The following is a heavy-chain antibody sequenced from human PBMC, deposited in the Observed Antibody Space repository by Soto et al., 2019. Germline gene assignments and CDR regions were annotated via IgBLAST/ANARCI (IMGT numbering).Heavy chain of an antibody. D-gene: IGHD6-13*01. CDR1: GFTFSDYY. CDR2: ISSSTSHT. Sequence: QEQLVETGGGLVKPGGSLRLSCAVSGFTFSDYYMTWIRQAPGTGLEWVSYISSSTSHTNYADSVKGRFTISRDNAKNSLFLQMNSLRAEDTVVYYCARGRGAAADYFDFWGQGTLVTVSS. J-gene: IGHJ4*02. CDR3: ARGRGAAADYFDF. V-gene: IGHV3-11*05.